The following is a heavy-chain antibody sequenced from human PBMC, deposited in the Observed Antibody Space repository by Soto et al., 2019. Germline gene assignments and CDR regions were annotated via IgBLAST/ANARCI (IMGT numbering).Heavy chain of an antibody. CDR2: ISYSGST. V-gene: IGHV4-31*03. CDR1: GGAISSGGYY. Sequence: QVQLQESGPGLVKPSQTLSLTCTVSGGAISSGGYYWSWIRQHPGKGLEWIGYISYSGSTYYTPSLKSRVTISVDTSKIPFPLKLGSVAAAATVVYYGARAPYARGCSYIDYWVQGTLVTVSS. CDR3: ARAPYARGCSYIDY. J-gene: IGHJ4*02. D-gene: IGHD2-8*01.